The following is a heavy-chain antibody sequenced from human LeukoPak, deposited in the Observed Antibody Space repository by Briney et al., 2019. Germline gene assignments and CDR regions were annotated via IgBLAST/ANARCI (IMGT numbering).Heavy chain of an antibody. V-gene: IGHV3-33*08. J-gene: IGHJ4*02. D-gene: IGHD5-18*01. Sequence: GGSLRLSCAASGFTFSFYAMHWVRQAPGKGLEWVAVIWYDGSKKYHADSVKGRFTISRDNSKNTLYLQMNSLRAEDTAVYYCARDLLGYSYDAYYFDFWGQGTLVTVSS. CDR2: IWYDGSKK. CDR1: GFTFSFYA. CDR3: ARDLLGYSYDAYYFDF.